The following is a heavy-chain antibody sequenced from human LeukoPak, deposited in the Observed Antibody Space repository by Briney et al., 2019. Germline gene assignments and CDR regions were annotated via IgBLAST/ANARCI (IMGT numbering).Heavy chain of an antibody. CDR1: GGTFSSYA. Sequence: SVKVSCKASGGTFSSYAISWVRQAPGQGLEWMGGIIPIFGTANYAQKFQGRVTITTDESTSTAYMELSSLRSEDTAVYYCARWGITGTMQNYYFDYWGQGTLVTVSS. V-gene: IGHV1-69*05. D-gene: IGHD1-20*01. CDR2: IIPIFGTA. J-gene: IGHJ4*02. CDR3: ARWGITGTMQNYYFDY.